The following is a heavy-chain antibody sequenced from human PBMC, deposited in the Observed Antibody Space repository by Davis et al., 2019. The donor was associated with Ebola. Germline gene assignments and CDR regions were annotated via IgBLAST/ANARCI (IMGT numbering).Heavy chain of an antibody. CDR1: GLTFKNYD. D-gene: IGHD6-13*01. J-gene: IGHJ4*02. Sequence: GGSLRLSCAASGLTFKNYDMTWVRQAPGKGLEWVSVISGSGDRTYYADSVKGRFTISRDNSKNTLYLQMNSLRAEDTAVYYCARELPIAAAGTPFDYWGQGILVTVSS. V-gene: IGHV3-23*01. CDR3: ARELPIAAAGTPFDY. CDR2: ISGSGDRT.